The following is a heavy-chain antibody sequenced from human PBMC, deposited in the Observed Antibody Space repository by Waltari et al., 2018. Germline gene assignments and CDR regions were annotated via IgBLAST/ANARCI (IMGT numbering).Heavy chain of an antibody. D-gene: IGHD6-13*01. Sequence: QVHLVESGGGVVQPGRSLRLSCAASGFTLSDYGMHWVRQAPGKGLEWVAAISYDGSNKHNVDSVKGRFTRSRDDSKNTLYLQMNSLTTEDTAVYYCARGFSSWGTFEYWGQGTLVTVSS. CDR1: GFTLSDYG. J-gene: IGHJ4*02. CDR2: ISYDGSNK. V-gene: IGHV3-30*04. CDR3: ARGFSSWGTFEY.